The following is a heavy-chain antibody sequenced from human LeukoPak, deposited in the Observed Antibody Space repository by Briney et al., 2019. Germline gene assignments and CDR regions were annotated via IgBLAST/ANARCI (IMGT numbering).Heavy chain of an antibody. CDR3: ARKWFGELLGWFDP. Sequence: SETLSLTCTVSGGSISNSYWNWIRQPPGKGPEWIGYISYSGTTNSNPSLKSRVTLSVDTSKNELSLKLSSVTAADTAVYYCARKWFGELLGWFDPWGQGTLVTVSS. D-gene: IGHD3-10*01. CDR2: ISYSGTT. CDR1: GGSISNSY. J-gene: IGHJ5*02. V-gene: IGHV4-59*12.